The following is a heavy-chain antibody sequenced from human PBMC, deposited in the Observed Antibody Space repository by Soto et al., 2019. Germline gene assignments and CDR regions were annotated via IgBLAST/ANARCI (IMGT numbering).Heavy chain of an antibody. D-gene: IGHD3-10*01. Sequence: QVQLQEPGPGLVKPSQTLSLTCTVSGGSISSGGYYWSWIRQHPGKGLEWIGYIYYRGSTYYNPSLKSRVTISVDTSKNQVSLKLSSVTAADTAVYYCARERKIITYYYGMDVWGQGTTVTVSS. CDR3: ARERKIITYYYGMDV. V-gene: IGHV4-31*03. CDR2: IYYRGST. J-gene: IGHJ6*02. CDR1: GGSISSGGYY.